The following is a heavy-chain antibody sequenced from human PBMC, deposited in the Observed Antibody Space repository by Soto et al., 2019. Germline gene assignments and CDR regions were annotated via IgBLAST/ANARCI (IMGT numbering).Heavy chain of an antibody. V-gene: IGHV3-13*05. CDR1: GFTFSSYD. D-gene: IGHD2-15*01. Sequence: EVQLVESGGGLVQPGGSLRLSCAASGFTFSSYDMHWVRQATGKGLEWVSAIGTAGDPYYPGSVKGRFTISRENAKNSLYLKMNSLRAGDPAVYYCARGGGYCSGGSCLDFYYGMDVWGQGTTVTVSS. J-gene: IGHJ6*02. CDR3: ARGGGYCSGGSCLDFYYGMDV. CDR2: IGTAGDP.